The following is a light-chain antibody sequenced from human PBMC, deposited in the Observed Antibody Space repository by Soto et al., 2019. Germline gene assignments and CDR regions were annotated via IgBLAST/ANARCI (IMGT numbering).Light chain of an antibody. CDR1: QSISSY. V-gene: IGKV1-39*01. CDR2: AAS. Sequence: DIQMTQSPSSLSASVGDRVTITCRASQSISSYLNWYQQKPGKAPKLLIYAASSLQSGVPSRFSGSGSVTDFTLTISSLQPEDFAPYYCQQSYSTPTFGQGTRLEIK. CDR3: QQSYSTPT. J-gene: IGKJ5*01.